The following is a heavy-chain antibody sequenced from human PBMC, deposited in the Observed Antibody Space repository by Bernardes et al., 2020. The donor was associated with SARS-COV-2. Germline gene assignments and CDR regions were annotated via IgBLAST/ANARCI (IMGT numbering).Heavy chain of an antibody. CDR3: ARFGALNSYFYYALDV. V-gene: IGHV4-59*01. CDR2: IYYSGTT. Sequence: SETLSLTCTVSGDSISHYYWGWIRQPPGKELEWIGYIYYSGTTNYNPSLKSRVAMSVDTSRNQFPLMLSPVTAADTAVYYCARFGALNSYFYYALDVWGRGTTVTVSS. J-gene: IGHJ6*02. CDR1: GDSISHYY. D-gene: IGHD3-10*01.